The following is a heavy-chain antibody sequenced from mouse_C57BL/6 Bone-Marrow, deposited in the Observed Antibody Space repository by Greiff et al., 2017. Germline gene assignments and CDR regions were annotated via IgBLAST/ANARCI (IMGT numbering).Heavy chain of an antibody. V-gene: IGHV5-9-1*02. J-gene: IGHJ4*01. CDR2: ISSGGDYI. Sequence: EVMLVESGEGLVKPGGSLKLSCAASGFTFSSYAMSWVRQTPEKRLEWVAYISSGGDYIYYADTVKGRFTISRDNARNTLYLQMSSLKSEDTAMYYCTRDTGNYYAMDYWGQGTSVTVSS. D-gene: IGHD4-1*01. CDR1: GFTFSSYA. CDR3: TRDTGNYYAMDY.